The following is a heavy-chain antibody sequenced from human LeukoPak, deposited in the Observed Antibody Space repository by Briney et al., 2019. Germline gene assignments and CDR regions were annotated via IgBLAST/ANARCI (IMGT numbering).Heavy chain of an antibody. J-gene: IGHJ5*02. CDR2: INPNSGGT. D-gene: IGHD5-18*01. CDR3: ARDIVMVTYWFDP. Sequence: ASVKVSCKASGYTFTGYYMHWVRQAPGQGLEWMGWINPNSGGTNYAQKFQGRVTMTRDTSISTAYMELSRLRSDDTAVYYCARDIVMVTYWFDPWGQGTLVTVSS. CDR1: GYTFTGYY. V-gene: IGHV1-2*02.